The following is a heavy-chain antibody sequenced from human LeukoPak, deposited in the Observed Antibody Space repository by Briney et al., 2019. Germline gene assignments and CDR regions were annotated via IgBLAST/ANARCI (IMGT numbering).Heavy chain of an antibody. D-gene: IGHD2-2*01. J-gene: IGHJ6*03. V-gene: IGHV3-33*01. CDR3: AREGIEVVPAATPYYYYYMDV. CDR1: GFTFSSYG. Sequence: GGSLRLSCAASGFTFSSYGMHWVRQAPGKGLEWVAVIWYDGSNKYYADSVKGRFTISRDNSKNTLCLQMNSLRAEDTAVYYCAREGIEVVPAATPYYYYYMDVWGKGTTVTVSS. CDR2: IWYDGSNK.